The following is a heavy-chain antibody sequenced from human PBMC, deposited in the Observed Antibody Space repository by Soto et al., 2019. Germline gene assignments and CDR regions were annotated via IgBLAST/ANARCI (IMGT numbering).Heavy chain of an antibody. CDR1: GASVAGGSYY. V-gene: IGHV4-30-4*01. D-gene: IGHD1-1*01. CDR2: IPSRGRP. J-gene: IGHJ4*02. Sequence: QVQLRESGPGLVKPSQTLSLTCSVSGASVAGGSYYWSWVRQPPGKGLEWIGYIPSRGRPFYNPSLTSRGIISAETSKTQPPLPLTSVTAAEPAVYSCARDRFSRNDFRRWGEGTLVTVSS. CDR3: ARDRFSRNDFRR.